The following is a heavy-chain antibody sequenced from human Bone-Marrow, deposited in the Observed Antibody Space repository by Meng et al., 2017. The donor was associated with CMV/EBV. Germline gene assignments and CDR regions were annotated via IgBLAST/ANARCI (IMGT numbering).Heavy chain of an antibody. CDR3: ARDSSSSVGRLFGY. D-gene: IGHD6-6*01. CDR1: GDRVSSNSAA. V-gene: IGHV6-1*01. J-gene: IGHJ4*02. CDR2: TYYRSKWYN. Sequence: SQTLSLTCAISGDRVSSNSAAWNWIRQSPSRGLEWLGRTYYRSKWYNDYAVSVKSRITINPDTSKNQFSPQLNSVTPEDTAVYYCARDSSSSVGRLFGYWGQGTLDTVSS.